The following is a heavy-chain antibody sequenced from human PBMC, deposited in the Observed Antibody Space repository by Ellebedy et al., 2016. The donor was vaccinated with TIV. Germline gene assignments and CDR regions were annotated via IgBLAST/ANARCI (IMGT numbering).Heavy chain of an antibody. V-gene: IGHV1-69*13. CDR1: GDTFSTYA. Sequence: SVKVSXXASGDTFSTYAISWVRQAPGQGLEWMGGIIPVFDTSKYAQQFQGRVTITAAESTSTAYLELNRLRSDDTAVYYCARDRAEGASSSGFDLWGQGTVVTVSS. CDR3: ARDRAEGASSSGFDL. D-gene: IGHD6-6*01. J-gene: IGHJ3*01. CDR2: IIPVFDTS.